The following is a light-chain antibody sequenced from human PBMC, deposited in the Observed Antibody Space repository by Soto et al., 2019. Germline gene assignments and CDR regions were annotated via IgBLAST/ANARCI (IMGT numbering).Light chain of an antibody. Sequence: DIKMTQSPSSLSASVDGSVIITCRASQSISNHLNWYQQKPGKAPKLLIFAASSLQSGVPSRFSGSRSGTDFTLTISSLEPEDFAVYYCQQYGSSRVTFGQGTRLEIK. CDR1: QSISNH. V-gene: IGKV1-39*01. CDR3: QQYGSSRVT. J-gene: IGKJ5*01. CDR2: AAS.